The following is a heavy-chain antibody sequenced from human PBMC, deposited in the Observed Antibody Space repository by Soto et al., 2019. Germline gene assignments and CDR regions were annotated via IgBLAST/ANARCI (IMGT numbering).Heavy chain of an antibody. V-gene: IGHV1-3*01. CDR2: INAGYGNT. J-gene: IGHJ4*02. CDR1: GYNFSSYA. Sequence: ASVKVSCKASGYNFSSYAMHWLRQAPGQRLEWMGWINAGYGNTKSSQKFQDKVTISRDTSASTAYMELTRLRSEDTAVYYCARDTGDGTFDFWGQGILVTVSS. CDR3: ARDTGDGTFDF. D-gene: IGHD7-27*01.